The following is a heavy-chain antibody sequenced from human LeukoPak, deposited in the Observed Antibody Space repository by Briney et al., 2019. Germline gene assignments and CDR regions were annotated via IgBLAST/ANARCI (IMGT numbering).Heavy chain of an antibody. Sequence: PGGSLRLSCSASGFVFSIYTMYWVRQAPVKGPVYVSTISGSGNGGSIYYADSVKGRFTISRDDSKSILYLQMNGLRSKDTAVYYCVKDFGRVRGTPDSWGQGTLVTVSS. CDR2: ISGSGNGGSI. J-gene: IGHJ4*02. D-gene: IGHD3-16*01. V-gene: IGHV3-64D*06. CDR3: VKDFGRVRGTPDS. CDR1: GFVFSIYT.